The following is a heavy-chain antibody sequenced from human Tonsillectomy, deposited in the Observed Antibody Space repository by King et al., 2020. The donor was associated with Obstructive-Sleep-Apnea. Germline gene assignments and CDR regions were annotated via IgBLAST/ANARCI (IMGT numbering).Heavy chain of an antibody. CDR1: GYSFSDYY. Sequence: QLVQSGAEVRKPGASVKVSCKASGYSFSDYYIHWVRQAPGQGLEWMGLINPRDGSTTYSQKLHGRVTMIRNTSTSTVYMELSSLRSEDTAVFYCARARSGGFYKIALAYWGQGTLVTVSS. V-gene: IGHV1-46*03. J-gene: IGHJ4*02. CDR2: INPRDGST. D-gene: IGHD3-10*01. CDR3: ARARSGGFYKIALAY.